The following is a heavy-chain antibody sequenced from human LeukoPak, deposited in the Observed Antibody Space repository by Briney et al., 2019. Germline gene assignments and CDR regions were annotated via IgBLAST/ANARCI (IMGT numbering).Heavy chain of an antibody. Sequence: GASVTVSCKASGYTFTGYYMHWVRQAPGQGLEWMGWINPNSGGTNYAQKFQGRVTMTRDTSISTAYMELSRLRSDDTAVYYCARDRGIVVVPAAMTGDNWFDPWGQGTLVTVSS. CDR1: GYTFTGYY. CDR3: ARDRGIVVVPAAMTGDNWFDP. J-gene: IGHJ5*02. CDR2: INPNSGGT. V-gene: IGHV1-2*02. D-gene: IGHD2-2*01.